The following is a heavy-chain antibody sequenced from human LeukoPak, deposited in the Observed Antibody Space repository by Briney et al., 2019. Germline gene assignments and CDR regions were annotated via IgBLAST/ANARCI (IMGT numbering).Heavy chain of an antibody. J-gene: IGHJ4*02. V-gene: IGHV4-39*01. D-gene: IGHD3-22*01. CDR3: ARNYYESSGYYPWNFDY. CDR1: GGSISSSSYW. CDR2: IYYSGST. Sequence: PSETLSLTCTVSGGSISSSSYWWGWLRQPPGKGLEWIANIYYSGSTHYNPSLKSLVTISIDKSTNQFSPKISSVAAADTAVYYCARNYYESSGYYPWNFDYWGQGTLVTVSS.